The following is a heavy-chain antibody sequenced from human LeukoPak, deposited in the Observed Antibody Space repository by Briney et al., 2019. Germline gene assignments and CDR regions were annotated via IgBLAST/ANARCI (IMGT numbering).Heavy chain of an antibody. Sequence: AETLSLTCTVSGGSTSGYYWTWIRQPPGKGLEWVGYIYNGVSTNYNPSLKSRLTISADTSKNQFSLKLSSVTAADTAVYFCARGSQYRIIHSDAWGQGTLVTVSS. J-gene: IGHJ5*02. D-gene: IGHD5-12*01. CDR1: GGSTSGYY. CDR3: ARGSQYRIIHSDA. CDR2: IYNGVST. V-gene: IGHV4-59*01.